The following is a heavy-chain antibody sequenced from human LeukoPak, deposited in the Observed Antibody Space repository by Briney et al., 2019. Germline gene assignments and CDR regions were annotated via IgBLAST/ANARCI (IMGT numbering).Heavy chain of an antibody. V-gene: IGHV3-11*01. CDR2: ISSSGSTI. Sequence: GGSLRLSCAASGFTFSDYYMSWIRQAPGKGLEWVSYISSSGSTIYYADSVKGRFTISRDNAKNSLYLQMNSLRAGDTAVYYCARAEYSGSYPLWYWGQGTLVTVSS. CDR3: ARAEYSGSYPLWY. J-gene: IGHJ4*02. D-gene: IGHD1-26*01. CDR1: GFTFSDYY.